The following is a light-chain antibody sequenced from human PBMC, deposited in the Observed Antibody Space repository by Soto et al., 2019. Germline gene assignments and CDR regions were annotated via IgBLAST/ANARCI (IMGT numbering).Light chain of an antibody. Sequence: QSALTQPASVSGSPGQSITISCTGTSSDVGGYNYVSWYQQHPGKAPKLMIYDVSNRPSGVSNRFSGSKSANTASLTISGLQAEDEANYYCTSYTTTTPLVVFGGGTKLTVL. CDR3: TSYTTTTPLVV. CDR1: SSDVGGYNY. J-gene: IGLJ2*01. CDR2: DVS. V-gene: IGLV2-14*01.